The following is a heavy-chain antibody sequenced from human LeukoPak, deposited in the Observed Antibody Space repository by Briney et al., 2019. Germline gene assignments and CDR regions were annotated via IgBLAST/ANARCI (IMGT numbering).Heavy chain of an antibody. CDR3: AKSSERWELEQIANWFDP. J-gene: IGHJ5*02. D-gene: IGHD1-26*01. Sequence: SETLSLTCTVSGGSISSYYWSWIRQPAGKGLEWIGRIYTSGSTNYNPSLKSRVTMSVDTSKNQFSLKLSSVTAADTAVYYCAKSSERWELEQIANWFDPWGQGTLVTVSS. V-gene: IGHV4-4*07. CDR1: GGSISSYY. CDR2: IYTSGST.